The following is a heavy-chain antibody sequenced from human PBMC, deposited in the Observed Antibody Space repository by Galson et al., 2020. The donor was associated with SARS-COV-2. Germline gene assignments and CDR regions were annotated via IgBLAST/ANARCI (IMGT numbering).Heavy chain of an antibody. J-gene: IGHJ6*03. D-gene: IGHD6-13*01. CDR2: IYYSGST. V-gene: IGHV4-30-4*01. CDR3: ARAPGYSSSWYYYYYMDV. CDR1: GGSISSGDYY. Sequence: SETLSLTCTVSGGSISSGDYYWSWIRQPPGKGLEWIGYIYYSGSTYYNPSLKSRVTISVDTSKNQFSLKLSSVTAADTAVYYCARAPGYSSSWYYYYYMDVCGKGTTVTVSS.